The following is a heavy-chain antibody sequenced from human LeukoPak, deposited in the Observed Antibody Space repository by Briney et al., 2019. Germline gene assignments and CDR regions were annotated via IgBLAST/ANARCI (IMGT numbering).Heavy chain of an antibody. D-gene: IGHD4-11*01. CDR1: GFTFSSYA. J-gene: IGHJ4*02. V-gene: IGHV3-23*01. Sequence: GGSLRLTCAASGFTFSSYAMSWVRQAPGKGLEWVSTINGGGVNTHYADSVGGRFTISRDNSKNTLFLQMNSLRDEDTAVYYCAKDLYSNYGPADYWGQGNLVTVSS. CDR3: AKDLYSNYGPADY. CDR2: INGGGVNT.